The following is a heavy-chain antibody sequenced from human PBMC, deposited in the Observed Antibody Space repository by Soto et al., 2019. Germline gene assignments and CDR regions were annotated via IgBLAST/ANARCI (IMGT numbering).Heavy chain of an antibody. V-gene: IGHV1-46*03. D-gene: IGHD3-16*01. J-gene: IGHJ3*01. CDR1: GYTFTNYY. CDR2: INPSGGGP. CDR3: ARYHMGGDAALDV. Sequence: ASVKVSCKASGYTFTNYYMHWVRQVPGQGLEWMGIINPSGGGPAHAQNFRGRLTTTSDTSTTTIYMELNSLRSEDTAVYFCARYHMGGDAALDVWG.